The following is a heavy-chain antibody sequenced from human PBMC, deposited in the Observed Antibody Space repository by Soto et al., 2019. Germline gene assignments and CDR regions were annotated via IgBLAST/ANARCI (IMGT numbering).Heavy chain of an antibody. Sequence: GGSLRLSCAASGFTFSSYNLNWVRQAPGKGLEWVSSISSSSSYVYYVDSVKGRFTISRDNAKNSLYLQMNSLRAADTAVYYCVRGSSGWFDYWGQGTLVTVSS. J-gene: IGHJ4*02. CDR2: ISSSSSYV. V-gene: IGHV3-21*01. CDR3: VRGSSGWFDY. CDR1: GFTFSSYN. D-gene: IGHD6-19*01.